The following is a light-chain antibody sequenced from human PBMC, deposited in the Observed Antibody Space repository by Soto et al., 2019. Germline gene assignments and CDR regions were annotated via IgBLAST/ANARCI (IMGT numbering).Light chain of an antibody. J-gene: IGKJ5*01. V-gene: IGKV1-5*01. CDR2: DAS. Sequence: DIQMSQSPSTLSGSAGDRVTITCRASQSISRWLAWYQQKPGKAPQALIYDASSLKSGVPSRFSGNGSGTEFTLTISSLQPDDFATDYCQQYNTYSTLGHGTRLEI. CDR3: QQYNTYST. CDR1: QSISRW.